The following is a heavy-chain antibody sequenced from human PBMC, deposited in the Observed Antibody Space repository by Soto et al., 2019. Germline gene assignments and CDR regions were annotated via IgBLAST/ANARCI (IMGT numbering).Heavy chain of an antibody. J-gene: IGHJ4*02. CDR1: GGTFSSYT. D-gene: IGHD2-2*02. CDR3: AMEYCSSTSCYRDY. Sequence: QVQLVQSGAEVKKPGSSVKVSCKASGGTFSSYTISWVRQAPGQGLEWMGRIIPILGIANYAQKFQGRVTITADKAASTAYVELSSLRSEDTAVYYCAMEYCSSTSCYRDYWGQGTLVTVSS. V-gene: IGHV1-69*02. CDR2: IIPILGIA.